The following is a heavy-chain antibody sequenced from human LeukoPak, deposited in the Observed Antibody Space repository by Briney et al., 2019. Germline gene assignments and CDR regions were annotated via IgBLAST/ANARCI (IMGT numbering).Heavy chain of an antibody. J-gene: IGHJ4*02. D-gene: IGHD7-27*01. CDR3: ARDYWGSLDF. CDR2: GEST. V-gene: IGHV4-39*07. CDR1: GGSIRSASYH. Sequence: SETLSLTCTVSGGSIRSASYHWGWIRQPPGKGLEWIGYGESTNYNSSLRSRVTISVDRSKNQFSLQLRSLTVADTTVYYCARDYWGSLDFWGRGILVTVSS.